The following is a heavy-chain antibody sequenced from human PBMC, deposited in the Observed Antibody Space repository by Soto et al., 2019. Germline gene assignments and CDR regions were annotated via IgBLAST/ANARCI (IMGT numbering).Heavy chain of an antibody. CDR1: GFTFSSYS. CDR3: ARDRRIAARLGAFDI. D-gene: IGHD6-6*01. Sequence: GGPLRLSCAASGFTFSSYSLTWFRQAPGKGLGGASSISSSSSCIYYADPVKGRFTISRDNAKNSLYLQMNSLRAEDTAVYYCARDRRIAARLGAFDIWGQGTMVTVSS. V-gene: IGHV3-21*01. CDR2: ISSSSSCI. J-gene: IGHJ3*02.